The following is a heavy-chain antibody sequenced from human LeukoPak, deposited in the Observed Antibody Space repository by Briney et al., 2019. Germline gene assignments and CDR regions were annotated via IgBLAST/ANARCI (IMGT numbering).Heavy chain of an antibody. Sequence: GRSLRLSCAASGFTFGTYGMHWVRQAPGKGLEWVALISYDGNRKYYADSVKGRFTISRDNSKNTLYLQMNSLRVEDTAVYYCAKETTAMVVDYWGQGSLVTVSS. V-gene: IGHV3-30*18. CDR3: AKETTAMVVDY. CDR1: GFTFGTYG. CDR2: ISYDGNRK. D-gene: IGHD5-18*01. J-gene: IGHJ4*02.